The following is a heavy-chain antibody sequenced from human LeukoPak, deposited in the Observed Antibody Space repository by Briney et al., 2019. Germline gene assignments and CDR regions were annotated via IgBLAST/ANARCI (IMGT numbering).Heavy chain of an antibody. Sequence: ASVKVSCKASGYTFTGYYMHLVRQAPGQGLEGMGWINPNSGGTNYAQKFQRRVTMTRDTSISTAYMELSRLRSDDTAVYYCARGSDDFWSGYSPSYWGQGTLVTVSS. J-gene: IGHJ4*02. CDR1: GYTFTGYY. D-gene: IGHD3-3*01. CDR3: ARGSDDFWSGYSPSY. V-gene: IGHV1-2*02. CDR2: INPNSGGT.